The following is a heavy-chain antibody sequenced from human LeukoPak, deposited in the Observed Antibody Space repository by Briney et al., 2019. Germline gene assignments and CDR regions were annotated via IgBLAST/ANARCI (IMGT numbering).Heavy chain of an antibody. D-gene: IGHD2-21*02. V-gene: IGHV1-3*01. CDR2: INAGNGNT. CDR1: GYTFTSYA. Sequence: ASVKVSCKASGYTFTSYAMHWVRQAPGQRLEWMGWINAGNGNTKYSQKFQGRVTITRDTSASTAYMELSSLRSEDTAVYYCARDRCGGGCIYYFDYWGQGTLVTVSS. CDR3: ARDRCGGGCIYYFDY. J-gene: IGHJ4*02.